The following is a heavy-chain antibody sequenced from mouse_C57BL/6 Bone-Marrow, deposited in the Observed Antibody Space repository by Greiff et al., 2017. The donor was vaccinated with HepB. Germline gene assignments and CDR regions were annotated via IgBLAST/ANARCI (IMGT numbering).Heavy chain of an antibody. D-gene: IGHD2-5*01. J-gene: IGHJ4*01. CDR3: ASTIVTPYYAMDY. CDR1: GFTFSDYY. Sequence: EVMLVESGGGLVQPGGSLKLSCAASGFTFSDYYMYWVRQTPEKRLEWVAYISNGGGSTYYPDTVKGRFTISRDNAKNTLYLQMSRLKSEDTAMYYCASTIVTPYYAMDYWGQGTSVTVSS. V-gene: IGHV5-12*01. CDR2: ISNGGGST.